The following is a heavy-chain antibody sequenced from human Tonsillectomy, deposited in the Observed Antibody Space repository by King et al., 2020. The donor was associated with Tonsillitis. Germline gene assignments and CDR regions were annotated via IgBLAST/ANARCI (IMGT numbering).Heavy chain of an antibody. CDR2: IYYSGST. J-gene: IGHJ4*02. V-gene: IGHV4-39*07. D-gene: IGHD3-9*01. CDR3: ARDYDILTGYYH. CDR1: GGSISSSSYY. Sequence: QLQESGPGLVKPSETLSLTCTVSGGSISSSSYYWGWIRQPPGKGLEWIGSIYYSGSTYYNPSLKSRVTISVDTSKNQFSLKLSSVTAADTAVYYCARDYDILTGYYHWGQGTLVTVSS.